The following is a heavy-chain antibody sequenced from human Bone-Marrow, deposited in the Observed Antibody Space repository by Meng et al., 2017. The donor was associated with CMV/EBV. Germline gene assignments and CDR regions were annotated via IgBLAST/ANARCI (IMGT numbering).Heavy chain of an antibody. Sequence: SVKVSCKASGGTFSSYAISWVRQAPGQGLEWMGGIIPIFGTANYAQKFQGRVTITTDESTSTAYMELRSLRSDDTAVYYCAREDWSYYDFWSGYSGLDAFDIWGQGTMVTVSS. J-gene: IGHJ3*02. CDR3: AREDWSYYDFWSGYSGLDAFDI. D-gene: IGHD3-3*01. CDR2: IIPIFGTA. CDR1: GGTFSSYA. V-gene: IGHV1-69*05.